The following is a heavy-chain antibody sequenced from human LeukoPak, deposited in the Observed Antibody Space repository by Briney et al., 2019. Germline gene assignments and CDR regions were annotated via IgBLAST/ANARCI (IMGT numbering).Heavy chain of an antibody. V-gene: IGHV3-15*01. J-gene: IGHJ4*02. CDR2: IKTTTEGATV. Sequence: PGGSLRLSCEAFGFLFADAWMGWVRQAPGKGLEWVGRIKTTTEGATVDYSAPVKGRFTISRDDSQMTMHLQMNSLQTEGTGVYYCITPSCWHIDYWGQGTRVTVSS. D-gene: IGHD6-19*01. CDR1: GFLFADAW. CDR3: ITPSCWHIDY.